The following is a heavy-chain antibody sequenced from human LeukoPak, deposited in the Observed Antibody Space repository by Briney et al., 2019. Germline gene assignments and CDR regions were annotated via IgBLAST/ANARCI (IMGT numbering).Heavy chain of an antibody. J-gene: IGHJ4*02. CDR3: VSGLLRYSIDY. D-gene: IGHD3-9*01. V-gene: IGHV3-64D*06. CDR2: ISSNGGST. Sequence: GGSLRLSCSASGFTFSSYAMHWVRQAPGKGLEYVSAISSNGGSTYYADSAKGRFTISRDNSKNTLYLQMSSLRAEDTAVYYCVSGLLRYSIDYWGQGTLVTVSS. CDR1: GFTFSSYA.